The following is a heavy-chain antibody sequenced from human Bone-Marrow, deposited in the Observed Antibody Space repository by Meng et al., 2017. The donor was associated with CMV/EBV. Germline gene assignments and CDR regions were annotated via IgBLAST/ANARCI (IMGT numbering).Heavy chain of an antibody. CDR1: GCTFSSYA. J-gene: IGHJ6*02. CDR3: AKTLGYCCSTSCYIWDYYYYYGMDV. CDR2: MSGSGGST. D-gene: IGHD2-2*02. Sequence: GESLKIACAASGCTFSSYAMSWVRQAPGKGLEWVSAMSGSGGSTYYADSVKGRFTISRDNSKNTLYLQMNSLRAEDTAVYYCAKTLGYCCSTSCYIWDYYYYYGMDVWGQGTTVTVSS. V-gene: IGHV3-23*01.